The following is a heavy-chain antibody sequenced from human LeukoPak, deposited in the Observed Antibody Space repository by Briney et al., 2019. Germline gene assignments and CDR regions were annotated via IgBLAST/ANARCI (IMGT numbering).Heavy chain of an antibody. J-gene: IGHJ5*02. CDR1: GFTFSSCA. D-gene: IGHD3/OR15-3a*01. CDR3: ARGTRFDP. V-gene: IGHV3-23*01. CDR2: ISGSGGST. Sequence: GGSLRLSCAASGFTFSSCAMSWVRQAPGKGLEWVSAISGSGGSTYYADSVKGRFTISRENAKNSLYLQMNSLRAGDTAVYYCARGTRFDPWGQGTLVTVSS.